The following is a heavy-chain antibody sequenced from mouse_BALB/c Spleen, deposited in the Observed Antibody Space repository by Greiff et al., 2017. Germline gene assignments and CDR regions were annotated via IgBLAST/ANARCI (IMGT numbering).Heavy chain of an antibody. V-gene: IGHV5-17*02. Sequence: EVQGVESGGGLVQPGGSRKLSCAASGFTFSSFGMHWVRQAPEKGLEWVAYISSGSSTIYYADTVKGRFTISRDNPKNTLFLQMTSLRSEDTAMYYCARGEYYYGSNPFAYWGQGTLVTVSA. J-gene: IGHJ3*01. CDR3: ARGEYYYGSNPFAY. CDR1: GFTFSSFG. D-gene: IGHD1-1*01. CDR2: ISSGSSTI.